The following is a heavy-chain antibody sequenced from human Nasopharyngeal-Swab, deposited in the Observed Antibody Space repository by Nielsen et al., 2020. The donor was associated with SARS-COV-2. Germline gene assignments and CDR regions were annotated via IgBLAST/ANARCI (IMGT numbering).Heavy chain of an antibody. CDR2: ISSDLTNNK. Sequence: VRQAPGKGLEWVAVISSDLTNNKYYGASVKGRFTISRDNSKNTLYLQMNSLRAEDTAVYYCAKLIAVTGSDYWGQGTLVTVSS. V-gene: IGHV3-30*18. CDR3: AKLIAVTGSDY. J-gene: IGHJ4*02. D-gene: IGHD6-19*01.